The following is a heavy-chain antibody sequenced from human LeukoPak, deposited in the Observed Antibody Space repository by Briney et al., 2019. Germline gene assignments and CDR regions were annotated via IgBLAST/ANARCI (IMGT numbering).Heavy chain of an antibody. J-gene: IGHJ4*02. CDR3: ARDLHNSTRGYSYGHY. CDR1: GYTFTSYY. D-gene: IGHD5-18*01. Sequence: ASVKVSCKESGYTFTSYYMHWVRQAPGQGLEWMGIINPSGGSTSYAQKFQGRVTMTRDTSTSTVYMELSSLRSEDTAVYYCARDLHNSTRGYSYGHYWGQGTLVTVSS. CDR2: INPSGGST. V-gene: IGHV1-46*01.